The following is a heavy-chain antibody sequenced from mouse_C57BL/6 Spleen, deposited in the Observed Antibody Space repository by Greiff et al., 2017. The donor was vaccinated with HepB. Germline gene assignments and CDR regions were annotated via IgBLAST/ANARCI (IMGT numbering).Heavy chain of an antibody. CDR3: ARRDYYGSSFPYYFDY. D-gene: IGHD1-1*01. J-gene: IGHJ2*01. V-gene: IGHV1-9*01. CDR1: GYTFTGYW. CDR2: ILPGSGST. Sequence: VQLQQSGAELMKPGASVKLSCKATGYTFTGYWIEWVKQRPGHGLEWIGEILPGSGSTNYNEKFKGKATFTADTSSNTAYMQLSSLTTEDSAIYYCARRDYYGSSFPYYFDYWGQGTTLTVSS.